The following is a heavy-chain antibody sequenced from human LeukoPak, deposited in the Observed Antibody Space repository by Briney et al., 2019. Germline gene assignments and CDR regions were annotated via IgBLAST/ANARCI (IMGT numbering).Heavy chain of an antibody. CDR2: ISSSSSTI. J-gene: IGHJ5*02. CDR1: GFTFSSYS. V-gene: IGHV3-48*04. CDR3: AGAGVYGGSRWFDP. Sequence: PGGSLRLSCAASGFTFSSYSMNWVRQAPGKGLEWASYISSSSSTIYYADSVKGRFTISRDNAKNSLYLQMNSLRAEDTAVYYCAGAGVYGGSRWFDPWGQGTLVTVSS. D-gene: IGHD4-23*01.